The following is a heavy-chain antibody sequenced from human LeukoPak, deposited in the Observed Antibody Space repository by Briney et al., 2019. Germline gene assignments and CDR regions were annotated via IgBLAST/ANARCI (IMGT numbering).Heavy chain of an antibody. Sequence: PSETLSLTCTVSGYSISSGYCGGGSRQPPGKGGEGIWYICNSGNTYFNPSLKSRVTISVDTSKNQFSLKLSSVTAADTAVYYCARPGLRGAFDIWGQGTMVTVSS. CDR3: ARPGLRGAFDI. CDR1: GYSISSGYC. J-gene: IGHJ3*02. V-gene: IGHV4-38-2*02. CDR2: ICNSGNT. D-gene: IGHD3-10*01.